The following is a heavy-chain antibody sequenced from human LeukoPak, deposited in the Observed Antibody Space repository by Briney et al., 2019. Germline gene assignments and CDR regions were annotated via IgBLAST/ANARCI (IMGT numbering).Heavy chain of an antibody. Sequence: KPSETLSLNCTVSGYSISSGYYWGWIRQPPRKGLEWIGSIYHSGSTYYNPSLKSRVTISVDTSKNQFSLKLSSVTAADTAVYYCAREISGSADYWGQGTLVTVSS. CDR2: IYHSGST. J-gene: IGHJ4*02. CDR3: AREISGSADY. V-gene: IGHV4-38-2*02. CDR1: GYSISSGYY. D-gene: IGHD1-26*01.